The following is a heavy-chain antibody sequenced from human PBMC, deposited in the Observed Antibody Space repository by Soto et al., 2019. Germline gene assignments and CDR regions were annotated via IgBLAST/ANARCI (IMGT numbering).Heavy chain of an antibody. CDR2: INPSGGST. CDR3: ARAPAVGSATNSYGMDV. J-gene: IGHJ6*02. V-gene: IGHV1-46*01. D-gene: IGHD3-10*01. Sequence: ASVKVSCKASGYTFTSYYMHWVRQAPGQGLEWMGIINPSGGSTSYAQKFQGRVTMTRDTSTSTVYMELSSLRSEDTAVYYCARAPAVGSATNSYGMDVWGQGTTVTVSS. CDR1: GYTFTSYY.